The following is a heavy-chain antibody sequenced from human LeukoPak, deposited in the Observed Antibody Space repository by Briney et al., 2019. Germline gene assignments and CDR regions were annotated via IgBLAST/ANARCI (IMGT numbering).Heavy chain of an antibody. D-gene: IGHD3-9*01. CDR3: ARVLKTGMTGYYFDL. Sequence: GGSLRLSCAASGFTFSSYAMSWIRQAPGKGLEWISYISSGGSTIYYADSVRGQFTISRDNANKSLYLQMNSLRAEDTAVYYCARVLKTGMTGYYFDLWGRGTLVTVSS. CDR2: ISSGGSTI. V-gene: IGHV3-11*01. J-gene: IGHJ2*01. CDR1: GFTFSSYA.